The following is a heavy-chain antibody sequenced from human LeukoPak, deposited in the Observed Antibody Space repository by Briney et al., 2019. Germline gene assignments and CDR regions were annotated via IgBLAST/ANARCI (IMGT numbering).Heavy chain of an antibody. V-gene: IGHV3-23*01. CDR2: ISGTGGST. D-gene: IGHD1-26*01. Sequence: GGSLRLSCAASEFTFSNYAMNWVRQAPGKGLEWVSGISGTGGSTDYAQSAKGRFTISRDNSKNTLYLHLNSLRADDTAEYYCAKYMVGGIRGCAFDIWGQGTMVTVSS. CDR1: EFTFSNYA. CDR3: AKYMVGGIRGCAFDI. J-gene: IGHJ3*02.